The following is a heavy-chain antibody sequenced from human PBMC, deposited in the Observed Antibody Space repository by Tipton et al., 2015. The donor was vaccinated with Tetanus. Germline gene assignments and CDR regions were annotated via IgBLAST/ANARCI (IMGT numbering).Heavy chain of an antibody. CDR1: GDSINNYY. J-gene: IGHJ4*02. CDR3: ARDVPYGDYFDY. V-gene: IGHV4-59*01. D-gene: IGHD4-17*01. Sequence: TLSLTCTVSGDSINNYYWSWTRQPPGKGLEWIGYIHYTGSTDYNPSLRSRVTISIDTSENQFSLPLSSVTAADTAVYYCARDVPYGDYFDYWGQGSLVTVSS. CDR2: IHYTGST.